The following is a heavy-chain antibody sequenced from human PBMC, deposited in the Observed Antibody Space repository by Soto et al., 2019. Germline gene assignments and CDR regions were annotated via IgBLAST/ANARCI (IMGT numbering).Heavy chain of an antibody. D-gene: IGHD4-17*01. CDR2: ISGSGGST. V-gene: IGHV3-23*01. CDR1: GFTFSSYA. J-gene: IGHJ5*02. Sequence: GGSLRLSCAASGFTFSSYAMSWVRQAPGKGLEWVSAISGSGGSTYYADSVKGRFTISRDNSKNTLYLQMNSLRAEDTAVYYCAKSGANGDYAEPGLNPLSDWFDPWGQGTLVTVSS. CDR3: AKSGANGDYAEPGLNPLSDWFDP.